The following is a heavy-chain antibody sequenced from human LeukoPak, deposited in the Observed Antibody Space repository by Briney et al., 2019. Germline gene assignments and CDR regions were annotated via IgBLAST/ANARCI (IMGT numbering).Heavy chain of an antibody. J-gene: IGHJ3*02. CDR3: ATMDWGHDAFDI. D-gene: IGHD3/OR15-3a*01. V-gene: IGHV3-66*02. Sequence: AGSLRLSCAASGFTVSSNYMSWVRQAPGKGLEWVSVIYSGGSTYYADSVKGRFTISRDNSKNTLYLQMNSPGAEDSAVYYCATMDWGHDAFDIWGQGTMVTVSS. CDR1: GFTVSSNY. CDR2: IYSGGST.